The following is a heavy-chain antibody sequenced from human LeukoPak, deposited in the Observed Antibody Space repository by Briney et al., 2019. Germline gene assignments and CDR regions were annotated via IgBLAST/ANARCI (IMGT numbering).Heavy chain of an antibody. V-gene: IGHV1-69*06. J-gene: IGHJ4*02. D-gene: IGHD1-26*01. CDR2: IIPSFGTA. Sequence: ASVKVSCKASGGTFSSYAISWVRQAPGQGLEWMGRIIPSFGTATYAQKFQGRVTITADKSTSTAYMELSSLRSEDTAVYYCAREAGRVGAGDYWGQGTLVTVSS. CDR3: AREAGRVGAGDY. CDR1: GGTFSSYA.